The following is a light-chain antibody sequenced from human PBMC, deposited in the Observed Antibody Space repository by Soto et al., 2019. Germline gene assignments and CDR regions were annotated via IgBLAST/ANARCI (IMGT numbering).Light chain of an antibody. J-gene: IGKJ2*01. CDR3: QQSYNTPHT. CDR1: QSLLFFSNNKNY. CDR2: LAS. V-gene: IGKV4-1*01. Sequence: DIVMTQSPDSLAVSLGERATINCRSSQSLLFFSNNKNYLAWYQQKPRQPPKLLISLASTRESGVPDRFSGSGSETDFTLTISSLQAEDVAVYYCQQSYNTPHTFGQGTMLEIK.